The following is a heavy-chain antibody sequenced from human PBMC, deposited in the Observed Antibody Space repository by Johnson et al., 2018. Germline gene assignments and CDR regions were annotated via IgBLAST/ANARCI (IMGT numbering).Heavy chain of an antibody. CDR3: ARAESSPHYGMDV. CDR1: GFTFSSYA. J-gene: IGHJ6*02. D-gene: IGHD6-13*01. Sequence: VQLVESGGGLVQPGGSLRLSCAASGFTFSSYAMSWVRQAPGKGLEWVSAISGSGGSTYYADSVKGRFTISRDNSKNTLYLQMNSLRAGDTAVYYCARAESSPHYGMDVWGQGTTVTVSS. V-gene: IGHV3-23*04. CDR2: ISGSGGST.